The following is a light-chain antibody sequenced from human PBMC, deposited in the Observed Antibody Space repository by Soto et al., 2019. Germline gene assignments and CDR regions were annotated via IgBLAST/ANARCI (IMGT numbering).Light chain of an antibody. V-gene: IGLV2-14*03. CDR1: STDFGAHNC. CDR2: DVT. CDR3: CSCVNSTTRV. Sequence: QSVLTQPASVSGSLGQSISISCTGTSTDFGAHNCVSWYQQHPHRAPKLIIFDVTTRPSGVSPRFSGSKSGNTASLTISGLRSEDEADYYCCSCVNSTTRVFGAGTKVTVL. J-gene: IGLJ1*01.